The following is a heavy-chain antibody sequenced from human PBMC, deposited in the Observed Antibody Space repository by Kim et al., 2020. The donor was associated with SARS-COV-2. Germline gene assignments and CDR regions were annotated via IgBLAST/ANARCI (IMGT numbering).Heavy chain of an antibody. V-gene: IGHV3-21*01. CDR3: AREGIFGVVIERDYYYYYCMDV. Sequence: GGSLRLSCAASGFTFSSYSMNWVRQAPGKGLEWVSSISSSSSYIYYADSVKGRFTISRYNAKNSLYLQMNSLRAEDTAVSYCAREGIFGVVIERDYYYYYCMDVWGKGTTVTVSS. CDR2: ISSSSSYI. D-gene: IGHD3-3*01. J-gene: IGHJ6*03. CDR1: GFTFSSYS.